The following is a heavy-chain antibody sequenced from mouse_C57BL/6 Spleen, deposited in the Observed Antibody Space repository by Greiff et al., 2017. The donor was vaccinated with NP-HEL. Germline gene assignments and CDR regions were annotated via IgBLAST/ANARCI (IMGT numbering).Heavy chain of an antibody. Sequence: QVQLKESGPELVKPGASVKLSCKASGYTFTSYDINWVKQRPGQGLEWIGWIYPRDGSTKYNEKFKGKATLTVDTSSSTAYMELHSLTSEDSAVYFCARGFGYWCFDVWGTGTTVTVSS. V-gene: IGHV1-85*01. CDR3: ARGFGYWCFDV. J-gene: IGHJ1*03. CDR2: IYPRDGST. CDR1: GYTFTSYD.